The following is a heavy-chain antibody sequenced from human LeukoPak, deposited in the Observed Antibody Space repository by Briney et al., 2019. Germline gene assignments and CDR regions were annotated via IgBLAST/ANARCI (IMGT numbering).Heavy chain of an antibody. V-gene: IGHV4-39*07. CDR2: IYYSGST. CDR3: ARVKEDIVLMARGRRFDP. J-gene: IGHJ5*02. Sequence: SETLSLTCTVSGGSISSSSYYWGWIRQPPGKGLEWIGSIYYSGSTYYNPFLKSRVTISVDTSKNQFSLKLSSVTAADTAVYYCARVKEDIVLMARGRRFDPWGQGTLVTVSS. D-gene: IGHD2-8*01. CDR1: GGSISSSSYY.